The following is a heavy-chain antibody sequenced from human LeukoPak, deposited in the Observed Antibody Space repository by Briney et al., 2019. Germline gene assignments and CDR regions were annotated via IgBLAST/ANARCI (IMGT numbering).Heavy chain of an antibody. CDR1: GGTFSSYA. CDR3: ARDNWGSPKDY. CDR2: IIPIFGTA. V-gene: IGHV1-69*05. D-gene: IGHD7-27*01. Sequence: ASVKVSCKASGGTFSSYAISWVRQAPGQGLEWMGGIIPIFGTANYAQKFQGRVTITRDTSASTAYMELSSLRSEDTAVYYCARDNWGSPKDYWGQGTLVTVSS. J-gene: IGHJ4*02.